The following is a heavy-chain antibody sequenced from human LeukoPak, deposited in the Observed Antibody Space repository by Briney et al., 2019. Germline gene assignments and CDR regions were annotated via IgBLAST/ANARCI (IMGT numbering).Heavy chain of an antibody. CDR1: GGSFSGYY. J-gene: IGHJ4*02. CDR2: INHSGST. CDR3: ARLAYYDSPFDY. D-gene: IGHD3-22*01. Sequence: SETLSLTCAVYGGSFSGYYWSWIRQPPGKGLEWIGEINHSGSTNYNPSLKSRVTISVDTSKNQFSLKLGSVTAADTAVYYCARLAYYDSPFDYWGQGTLVTVSS. V-gene: IGHV4-34*01.